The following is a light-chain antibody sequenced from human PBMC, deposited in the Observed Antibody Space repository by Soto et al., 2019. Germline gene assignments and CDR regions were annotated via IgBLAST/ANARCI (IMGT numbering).Light chain of an antibody. CDR3: CSFAGTNSFV. CDR1: SSDVGGYNY. J-gene: IGLJ1*01. V-gene: IGLV2-8*01. CDR2: EVN. Sequence: SVLTQPPSASGSPGQSVTISCTGTSSDVGGYNYVSWYQQRPGKAPKLIIYEVNKRPSGVPDRVFGSKSGNTASLTVSGLQTEDEADYYCCSFAGTNSFVFGTGTKVTVL.